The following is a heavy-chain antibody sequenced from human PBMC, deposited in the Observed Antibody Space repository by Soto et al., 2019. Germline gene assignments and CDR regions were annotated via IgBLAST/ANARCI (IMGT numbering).Heavy chain of an antibody. Sequence: EVQLVESGGGLVQPGGSLKLSCSASVYTFSDSAVHWVRQASGKGLEWVGRIRNKVNSSATAYAAPAKGRFTLSRDESKNTAYLQMNSLTAEDTAVYYCTRHEGYGMDVWGQGTTVTVSS. J-gene: IGHJ6*02. CDR1: VYTFSDSA. CDR2: IRNKVNSSAT. V-gene: IGHV3-73*02. CDR3: TRHEGYGMDV.